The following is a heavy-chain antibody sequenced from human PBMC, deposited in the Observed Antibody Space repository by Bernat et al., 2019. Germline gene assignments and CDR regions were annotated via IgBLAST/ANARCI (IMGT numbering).Heavy chain of an antibody. CDR3: AKDHGDCSGGSCYGYDAFDI. V-gene: IGHV3-43*02. CDR2: ISGDGGST. J-gene: IGHJ3*02. Sequence: EVQLVESGGGVVQPGGSLRLSCAASGFTFDDYAMHLVRQAPGKGLEWVSLISGDGGSTYYADSVKDRFTISRDNSKNSLYLQMNSLRTEDNDLYYCAKDHGDCSGGSCYGYDAFDIWGQGTMVTVSS. CDR1: GFTFDDYA. D-gene: IGHD2-15*01.